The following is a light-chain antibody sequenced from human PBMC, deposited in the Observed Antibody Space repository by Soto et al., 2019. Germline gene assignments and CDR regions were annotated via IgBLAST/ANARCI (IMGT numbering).Light chain of an antibody. V-gene: IGKV3-20*01. CDR2: GGS. Sequence: EIVLTQSPATLSLSPGDGATLSCRASQRITRNFLAWYQQKPGQAPRFLVYGGSGRATGIPDRFSGSGSETDFTLTISRLEPEDFAVYYCAYYGTSPKFIFGPGTKVDI. CDR1: QRITRNF. CDR3: AYYGTSPKFI. J-gene: IGKJ3*01.